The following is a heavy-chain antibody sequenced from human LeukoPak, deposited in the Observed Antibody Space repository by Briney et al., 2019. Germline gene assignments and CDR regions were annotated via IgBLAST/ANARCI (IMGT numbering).Heavy chain of an antibody. CDR1: GGSISSYY. J-gene: IGHJ6*02. CDR2: IYYSGST. V-gene: IGHV4-59*01. CDR3: ARTPMAAAYGMDV. D-gene: IGHD6-13*01. Sequence: SETLSLTCTVSGGSISSYYWSWIRQPPGKGLEWSGYIYYSGSTNYNPSLKSRVTISVDTSKNQFSLKLSSVTAADTAVYYCARTPMAAAYGMDVWGQGTTVTVSS.